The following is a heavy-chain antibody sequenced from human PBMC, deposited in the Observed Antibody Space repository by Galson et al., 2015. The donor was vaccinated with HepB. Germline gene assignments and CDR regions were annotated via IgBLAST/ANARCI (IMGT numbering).Heavy chain of an antibody. CDR2: ISSSSSYI. V-gene: IGHV3-21*01. J-gene: IGHJ2*01. D-gene: IGHD6-19*01. CDR3: ARDQSRGSGWDEHPYYWYFDL. Sequence: SLRLSCAASGFTFSSYSMNWVRQAPGKGLEWVSSISSSSSYIYYADSVKGRFTISRDNAKNSLYLQMNSLRDEDTAVYYCARDQSRGSGWDEHPYYWYFDLWGRGTLVTVSS. CDR1: GFTFSSYS.